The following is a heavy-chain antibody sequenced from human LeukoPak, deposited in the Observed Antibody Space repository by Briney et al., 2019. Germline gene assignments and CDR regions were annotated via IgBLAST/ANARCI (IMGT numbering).Heavy chain of an antibody. J-gene: IGHJ4*02. V-gene: IGHV3-43D*04. CDR2: ITWHGGST. CDR1: GFIYGDYV. CDR3: AKDRDYYFEY. Sequence: QPGGSLRLSCAASGFIYGDYVMHGVRHTPAKGLEWGSLITWHGGSTPYAESVKGRFTISRENSKNSLHLQMNTLRPEDTPLYLFAKDRDYYFEYWGQGTPVTVSS.